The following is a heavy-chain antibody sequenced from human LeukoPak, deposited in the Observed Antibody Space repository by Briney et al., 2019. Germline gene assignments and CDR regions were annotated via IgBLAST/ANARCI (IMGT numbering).Heavy chain of an antibody. CDR3: ARQTGDLWFDP. CDR1: GGSIRSSSYY. D-gene: IGHD3-16*01. CDR2: IYYSGST. V-gene: IGHV4-39*01. J-gene: IGHJ5*02. Sequence: SETLSLTCTVSGGSIRSSSYYWGWLRQPPEKGLEWIGSIYYSGSTYYNPSLKSRVTMSVDKSKNQFSLKLSSVTAADTAVYHCARQTGDLWFDPWGQGTPVTVSS.